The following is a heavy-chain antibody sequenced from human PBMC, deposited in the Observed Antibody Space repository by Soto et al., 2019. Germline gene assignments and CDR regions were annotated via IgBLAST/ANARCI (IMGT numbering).Heavy chain of an antibody. Sequence: QVQLVQSGAEVKKPGSSVKVSCKASGGTFNNYAISWVRQAPGQGLEWMGGIIPLFGATNYAQHFQGRVTITADKFTSTSYMELSSLKSEDTAVYYCARLSGEGYSGTYGLDYWGQVSLVTVSS. CDR1: GGTFNNYA. V-gene: IGHV1-69*06. CDR2: IIPLFGAT. D-gene: IGHD1-26*01. J-gene: IGHJ4*02. CDR3: ARLSGEGYSGTYGLDY.